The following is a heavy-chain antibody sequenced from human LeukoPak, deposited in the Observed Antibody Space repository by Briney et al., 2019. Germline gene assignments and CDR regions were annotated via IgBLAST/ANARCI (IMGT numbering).Heavy chain of an antibody. CDR3: ARVRPRYSSSWSENWFDP. D-gene: IGHD6-13*01. V-gene: IGHV4-34*01. Sequence: SETLSLTCAVYGGSFSGYYWGWIRQPPGKGLEWIGSIYYSGSTYYNPSLKSRATISVDTSKNQFSLKLSSVTAADTAVYYCARVRPRYSSSWSENWFDPWGQGTLVTVSS. CDR2: IYYSGST. CDR1: GGSFSGYY. J-gene: IGHJ5*02.